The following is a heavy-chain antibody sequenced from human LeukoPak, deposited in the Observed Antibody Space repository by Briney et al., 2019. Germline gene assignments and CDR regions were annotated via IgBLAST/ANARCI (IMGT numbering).Heavy chain of an antibody. CDR3: ARSVFGSGDFDY. D-gene: IGHD3-10*01. V-gene: IGHV1-69*04. CDR1: GGTFSSYA. J-gene: IGHJ4*02. CDR2: IIPILGIA. Sequence: ASVKVSCKASGGTFSSYAISWVRQAPGQGLEWMGRIIPILGIANYAQKFQGRVTITADKSTSTAYMELSSLRSEDTAVYYCARSVFGSGDFDYWGQGTLVTVSS.